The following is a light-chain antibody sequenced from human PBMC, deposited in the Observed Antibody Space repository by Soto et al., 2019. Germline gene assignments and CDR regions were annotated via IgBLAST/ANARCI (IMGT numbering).Light chain of an antibody. CDR3: QQYDNSPIT. J-gene: IGKJ5*01. CDR2: GAS. CDR1: QSVSNNY. V-gene: IGKV3-20*01. Sequence: EIVLTQSPGTLSLSPVERATLSCRASQSVSNNYLAWYQQKPGQAPRLLIYGASNRATGIPDRFSGTGSETDFTLTISRLEPEDFAVYYCQQYDNSPITFGQGTRLEI.